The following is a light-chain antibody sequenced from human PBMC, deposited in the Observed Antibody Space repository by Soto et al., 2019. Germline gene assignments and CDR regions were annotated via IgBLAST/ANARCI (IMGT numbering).Light chain of an antibody. Sequence: DIVMTQSPDSLAVSLGERATINCKSSQSVLYRSNNKNYLAWYQQKPGQPPKLLIYWASTRESGVPDRFSGSGSGTAFTLTISSLQAEDVAVYYCQQYYNTPLTFGGGTKVEIK. CDR1: QSVLYRSNNKNY. V-gene: IGKV4-1*01. CDR3: QQYYNTPLT. J-gene: IGKJ4*01. CDR2: WAS.